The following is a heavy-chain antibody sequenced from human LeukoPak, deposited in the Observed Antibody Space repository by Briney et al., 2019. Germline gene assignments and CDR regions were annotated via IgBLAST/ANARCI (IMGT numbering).Heavy chain of an antibody. Sequence: QSGRSLRLSCAASGFTFSSYAMHWVRQAPGKGLEWVAVISYDGSNKYYADSVKGRFTISRDNSKNTLYLQMNSLRAEDTAVYYCAREVADSRINRAFDIWGQGTMVTVSS. CDR2: ISYDGSNK. CDR1: GFTFSSYA. V-gene: IGHV3-30*04. CDR3: AREVADSRINRAFDI. D-gene: IGHD6-13*01. J-gene: IGHJ3*02.